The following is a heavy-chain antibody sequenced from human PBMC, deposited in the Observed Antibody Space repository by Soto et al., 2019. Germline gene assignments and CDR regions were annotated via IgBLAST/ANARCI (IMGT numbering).Heavy chain of an antibody. CDR3: ARRIRHYDFLDF. V-gene: IGHV4-39*01. D-gene: IGHD3-3*01. CDR2: IHYDGST. Sequence: QLQLQESGPGLVKPSETLSLTCAVSGGSLINTDYYWDWIRRPPGEGLEWIGTIHYDGSTYYNPSLKSRVITSVDTAKNQFSLKLTSVTAADTAVYYCARRIRHYDFLDFWGRGTLVTVSS. CDR1: GGSLINTDYY. J-gene: IGHJ4*02.